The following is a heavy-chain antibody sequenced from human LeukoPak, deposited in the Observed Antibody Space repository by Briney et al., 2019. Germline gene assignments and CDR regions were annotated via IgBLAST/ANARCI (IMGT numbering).Heavy chain of an antibody. V-gene: IGHV1-8*01. CDR1: GYTFTSYD. Sequence: ASVKVSCKASGYTFTSYDINWVRQATGQGLEWMGWMNPNSGNTGYAQKFQGRVTMTRNTSISTAYMELSSLRSEDTAVYYCASVYAMVRGVIDLWGQGTLVTVSS. D-gene: IGHD3-10*01. J-gene: IGHJ5*02. CDR3: ASVYAMVRGVIDL. CDR2: MNPNSGNT.